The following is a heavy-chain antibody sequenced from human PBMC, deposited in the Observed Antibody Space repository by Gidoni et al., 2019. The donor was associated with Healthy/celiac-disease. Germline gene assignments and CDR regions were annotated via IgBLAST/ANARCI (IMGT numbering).Heavy chain of an antibody. J-gene: IGHJ4*02. CDR2: INHSGST. D-gene: IGHD3-10*01. V-gene: IGHV4-34*01. Sequence: QVQLQQWGAGLLKPSETLSLTCAVYGGSFSGYYWSWIRQPPGKGLEWIGEINHSGSTNYNPSLKSRVTISVDTSKNQFSLKLSSVTAADTAVYYCARGGGSGGFDYWGQGTLVTVSS. CDR1: GGSFSGYY. CDR3: ARGGGSGGFDY.